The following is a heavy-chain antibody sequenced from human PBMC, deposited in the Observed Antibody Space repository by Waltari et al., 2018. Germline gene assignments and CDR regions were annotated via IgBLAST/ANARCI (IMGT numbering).Heavy chain of an antibody. Sequence: QLQLQESGPGLVKPSETLSLTCTVSGGSISSSSYYWGWIRQPPGKGLEWIGSIYYSVSTYYNPTLKSRVTISVDTSKNQFSLKLSSVTAADTAVYYCASSGIAAAGTGWFDPWGQGTLVTVSS. J-gene: IGHJ5*02. D-gene: IGHD6-13*01. V-gene: IGHV4-39*01. CDR2: IYYSVST. CDR3: ASSGIAAAGTGWFDP. CDR1: GGSISSSSYY.